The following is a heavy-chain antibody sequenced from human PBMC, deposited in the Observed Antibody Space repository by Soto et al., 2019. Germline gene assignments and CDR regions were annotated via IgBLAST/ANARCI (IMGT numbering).Heavy chain of an antibody. CDR2: ISWDGGST. Sequence: GGSLRLSCAASGFTFDDYTMHWVRQAPGKGLEWVSLISWDGGSTYYADSVKGRFTISRDSSKNSLYLQMNSLRTEDTALYYCAKAGPEHSSGWQYYFDYWGQGTLVTVSS. D-gene: IGHD6-19*01. CDR1: GFTFDDYT. J-gene: IGHJ4*02. CDR3: AKAGPEHSSGWQYYFDY. V-gene: IGHV3-43*01.